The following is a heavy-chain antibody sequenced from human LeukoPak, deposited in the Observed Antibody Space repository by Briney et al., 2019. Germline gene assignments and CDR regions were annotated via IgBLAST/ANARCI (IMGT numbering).Heavy chain of an antibody. D-gene: IGHD2-2*01. Sequence: GGSLRLSCAASGFTFSSYAMHWVRQAPGKGLEWVAVISYDGSNKYYADSVKGRFTISRDNSKNTLYLQMNSLRAEDTAVYYCAKGAGDIVVVPAASPVRRRGPDYFDYWGQGTLVTVSS. CDR2: ISYDGSNK. CDR3: AKGAGDIVVVPAASPVRRRGPDYFDY. CDR1: GFTFSSYA. J-gene: IGHJ4*02. V-gene: IGHV3-30-3*01.